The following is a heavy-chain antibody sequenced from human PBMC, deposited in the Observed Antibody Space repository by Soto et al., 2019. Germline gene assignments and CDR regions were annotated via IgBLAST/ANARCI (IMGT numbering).Heavy chain of an antibody. D-gene: IGHD1-26*01. Sequence: QVQLVQSGAEVKKPGASVKVSCTASGYTFTIYYLNWVRQAPGQGLEWMATINPHDDSTTLAQKFQGRVTMTRDTSTSTVYMELNSLRSEDTAVYYCARDLRGALDSWGQGTLVTVSS. CDR3: ARDLRGALDS. CDR2: INPHDDST. CDR1: GYTFTIYY. J-gene: IGHJ4*02. V-gene: IGHV1-46*01.